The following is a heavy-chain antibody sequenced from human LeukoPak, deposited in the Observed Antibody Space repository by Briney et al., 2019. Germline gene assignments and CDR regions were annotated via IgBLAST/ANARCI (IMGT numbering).Heavy chain of an antibody. V-gene: IGHV4-59*11. Sequence: SETLSLTCTVSGGSISSHHWSWIRQPPGKGLEWIGYIYYSGSTNYNPSLKSRVTISVDTSKNQFSLKLSSVTAADTAVYYCARAWNYYYYMDVWGKGTTVTVSS. CDR2: IYYSGST. D-gene: IGHD1-1*01. CDR1: GGSISSHH. J-gene: IGHJ6*03. CDR3: ARAWNYYYYMDV.